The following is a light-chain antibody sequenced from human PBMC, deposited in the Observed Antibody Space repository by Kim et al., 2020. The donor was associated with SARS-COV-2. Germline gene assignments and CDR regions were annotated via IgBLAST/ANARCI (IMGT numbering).Light chain of an antibody. Sequence: DIVMTQSPDSLAVSLGERATINCKSSQSVLYSSNNKNYLAWYQQKPGQPPKLLIYWASTRESGVPDRFSGSGSGTDFTLTISSLQAEDVAVYYCQQYLDTFGQGTKLEI. J-gene: IGKJ2*01. CDR2: WAS. V-gene: IGKV4-1*01. CDR1: QSVLYSSNNKNY. CDR3: QQYLDT.